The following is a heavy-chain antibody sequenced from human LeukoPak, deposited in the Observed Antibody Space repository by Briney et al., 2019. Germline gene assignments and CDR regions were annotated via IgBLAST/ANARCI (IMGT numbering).Heavy chain of an antibody. D-gene: IGHD3-10*01. V-gene: IGHV1-2*02. Sequence: GASVKVSCKASGYTFTGYYMHWVRQAPGHGLEWMGWINPNSGGTNYAQKFQGRVTMTRDTSISTAYMELSRLRSDDTAVYYCARSGSPDGNYYYYMDVWGKGTTVTISS. CDR2: INPNSGGT. CDR1: GYTFTGYY. CDR3: ARSGSPDGNYYYYMDV. J-gene: IGHJ6*03.